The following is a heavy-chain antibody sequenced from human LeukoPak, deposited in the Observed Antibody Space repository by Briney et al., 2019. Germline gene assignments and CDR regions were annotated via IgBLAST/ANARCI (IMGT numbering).Heavy chain of an antibody. D-gene: IGHD4-17*01. CDR1: GYSFADSW. V-gene: IGHV5-51*01. J-gene: IGHJ4*02. CDR3: ARQYGRPFDY. CDR2: IYPGDSDT. Sequence: GESXXXXCXGXGYSFADSWIGWVRQMPGKGLEWMGLIYPGDSDTRYSPSFQGQVSISVDKSISTTFLQWSSLKASDTAIYYCARQYGRPFDYWGQGTLVSVSS.